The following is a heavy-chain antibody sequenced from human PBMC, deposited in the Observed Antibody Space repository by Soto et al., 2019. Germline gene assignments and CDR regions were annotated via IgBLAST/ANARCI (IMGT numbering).Heavy chain of an antibody. V-gene: IGHV4-59*01. CDR2: IYYSGST. D-gene: IGHD3-16*02. CDR1: GGSISSYY. Sequence: SETLSLTCTVSGGSISSYYWSWIRQPPGKGLEWIGYIYYSGSTNYNPSLKSRVTISVDTSKNQFSLKLSSVTAADTAVYYCASSVDYIWGSYRFGSSFDIWGQGTMVTVSS. CDR3: ASSVDYIWGSYRFGSSFDI. J-gene: IGHJ3*02.